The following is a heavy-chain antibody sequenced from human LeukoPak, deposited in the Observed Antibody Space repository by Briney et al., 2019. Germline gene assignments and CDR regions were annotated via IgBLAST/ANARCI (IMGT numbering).Heavy chain of an antibody. CDR3: VLLRDAFDI. V-gene: IGHV3-30-3*01. Sequence: GGSLRLSCAASGFTFSSYAMHWVRQAPGKGLEWVAVISYDGSNKYYADSVKGRFTISRDNSKNTLYLQMNSLRAEDTAVYYCVLLRDAFDIWGQGTMVTVSS. CDR2: ISYDGSNK. CDR1: GFTFSSYA. J-gene: IGHJ3*02. D-gene: IGHD3-22*01.